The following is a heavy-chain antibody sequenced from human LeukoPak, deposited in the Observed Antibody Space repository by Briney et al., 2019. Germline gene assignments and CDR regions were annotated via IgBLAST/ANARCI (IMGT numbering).Heavy chain of an antibody. J-gene: IGHJ4*02. CDR2: ISGSGGST. V-gene: IGHV3-23*01. D-gene: IGHD3-10*01. CDR3: AKGLWFGELSYPDY. Sequence: GGSLRLSCVASGFTFSNYWMSWVRQAPGKGLEWVSAISGSGGSTYYADSVKGRFTISRDNSKNTLYLQMNSLRAEDTAVYYCAKGLWFGELSYPDYWGQGTLVTVSS. CDR1: GFTFSNYW.